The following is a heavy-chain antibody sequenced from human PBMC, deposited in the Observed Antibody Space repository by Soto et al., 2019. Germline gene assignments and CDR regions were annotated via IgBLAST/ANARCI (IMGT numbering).Heavy chain of an antibody. CDR2: IYYSGST. Sequence: SETLSLTCTVSGGSISSGDYHWSWIRQPPGKGLEGIGYIYYSGSTYYSPSLKSRVTISVDTSKNQFSLKLSSVTAADTAVYYCARERPDGARLDPWGQGTLVT. J-gene: IGHJ5*02. CDR3: ARERPDGARLDP. V-gene: IGHV4-30-4*01. CDR1: GGSISSGDYH. D-gene: IGHD6-6*01.